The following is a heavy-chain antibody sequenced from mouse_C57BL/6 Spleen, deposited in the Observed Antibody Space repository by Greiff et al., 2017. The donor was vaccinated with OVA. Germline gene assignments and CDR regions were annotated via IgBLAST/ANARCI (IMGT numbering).Heavy chain of an antibody. D-gene: IGHD2-2*01. CDR1: GYAFSSSW. CDR2: IYPGDGDT. J-gene: IGHJ3*01. V-gene: IGHV1-82*01. CDR3: ALYYGYGAWFAY. Sequence: VQLQQSGPELVKPGASVKISCKASGYAFSSSWMNWVKQRPGKGLEWIGRIYPGDGDTNYNGKFKGKATLTADKSSSTAYMQLSSLTSEDSAVYYCALYYGYGAWFAYWGQGTLVTVSA.